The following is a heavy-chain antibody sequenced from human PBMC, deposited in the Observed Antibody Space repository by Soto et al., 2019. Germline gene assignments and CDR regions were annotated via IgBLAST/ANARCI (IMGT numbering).Heavy chain of an antibody. CDR2: IKQDGSEK. J-gene: IGHJ5*02. CDR1: GFTFSSYW. V-gene: IGHV3-7*01. CDR3: GCRDYSSWFDP. D-gene: IGHD6-13*01. Sequence: EVQLVESGGGLVQPGGSLRLSCTGSGFTFSSYWMSWVRQAPGKGLEWVANIKQDGSEKYYVDSVKGRFTISRDNAKNSVHLQMNSLRVEDTAVYYCGCRDYSSWFDPWGQGTLVTVSS.